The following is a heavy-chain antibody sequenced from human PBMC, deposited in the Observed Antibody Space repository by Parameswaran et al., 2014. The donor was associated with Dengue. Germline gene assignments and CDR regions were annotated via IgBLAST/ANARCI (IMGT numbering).Heavy chain of an antibody. CDR1: IHLSSYW. CDR3: ASEIVGESSLFAFDI. V-gene: IGHV3-7*01. Sequence: GSLETLLCSLWIHLSSYWMSWVRQAPGKGLEWVANIKQDGSEKYYVDSVKGRFTISRDNAKNSLYLQMNSLRAEDTAVYYCASEIVGESSLFAFDIWGQGTMVTVSS. J-gene: IGHJ3*02. CDR2: IKQDGSEK. D-gene: IGHD3-16*02.